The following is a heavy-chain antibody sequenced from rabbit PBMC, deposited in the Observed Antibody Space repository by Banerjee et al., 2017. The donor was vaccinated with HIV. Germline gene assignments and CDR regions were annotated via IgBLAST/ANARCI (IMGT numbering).Heavy chain of an antibody. Sequence: QSLEESGGDLVKPGASLTLTCKASGIDFSSYYYMCWVRQAPGKGLEWIACIYADGSGYTYYASWAKGRFTISKTSSTTVTLQMTSLTAADTATYFCARVNAGSSGYPYYFNLWGPGTLVT. CDR3: ARVNAGSSGYPYYFNL. V-gene: IGHV1S40*01. D-gene: IGHD1-1*01. CDR1: GIDFSSYYY. CDR2: IYADGSGYT. J-gene: IGHJ4*01.